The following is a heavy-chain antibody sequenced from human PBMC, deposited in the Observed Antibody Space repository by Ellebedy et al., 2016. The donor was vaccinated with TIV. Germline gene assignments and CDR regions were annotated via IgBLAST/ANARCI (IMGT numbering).Heavy chain of an antibody. Sequence: GESLKISCAASGFTFSSHAMSWVRQAPGKGLEWVSSITGSGATAFYADSVKGRFTISRDKSKNTLYLQMDSLSGEDTTLYYCAKSRIYRYDGLDYWGQGTMVSVSS. J-gene: IGHJ4*02. CDR3: AKSRIYRYDGLDY. V-gene: IGHV3-23*01. D-gene: IGHD3-3*01. CDR2: ITGSGATA. CDR1: GFTFSSHA.